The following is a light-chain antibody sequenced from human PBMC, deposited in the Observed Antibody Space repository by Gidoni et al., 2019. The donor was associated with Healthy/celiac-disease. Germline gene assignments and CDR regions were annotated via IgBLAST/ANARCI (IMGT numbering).Light chain of an antibody. J-gene: IGKJ5*01. CDR3: QQYYSVPQT. Sequence: DIVMTQSPDSRAVSLGERATINCQSSQTLLHNSNNKNYLAWYQQKPGQPPKLLIYRASMRESGVSDRFSGSGSGTDFTLTISRLQAEDVAVYYCQQYYSVPQTFGQGTRLEIK. V-gene: IGKV4-1*01. CDR1: QTLLHNSNNKNY. CDR2: RAS.